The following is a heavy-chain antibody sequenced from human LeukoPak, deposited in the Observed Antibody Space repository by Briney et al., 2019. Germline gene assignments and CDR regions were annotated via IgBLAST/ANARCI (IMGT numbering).Heavy chain of an antibody. J-gene: IGHJ5*02. CDR3: ARDKLAYCGGDCSYSWFDP. Sequence: GGSLRLSCAASGFTFSSYWMHWVRQAPGKGLVWVSRINSDGSSTSYADSVKGRFTISRDNAKNTLYLQMNSLRAEDTAVYYCARDKLAYCGGDCSYSWFDPWGQGTLVTVSS. CDR1: GFTFSSYW. CDR2: INSDGSST. D-gene: IGHD2-21*02. V-gene: IGHV3-74*01.